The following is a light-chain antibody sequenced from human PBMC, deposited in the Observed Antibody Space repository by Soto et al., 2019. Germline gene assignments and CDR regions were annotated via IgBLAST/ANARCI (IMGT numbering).Light chain of an antibody. CDR1: SSDVGSYNL. J-gene: IGLJ2*01. V-gene: IGLV2-23*01. CDR2: EGS. CDR3: CLYAGSSTLV. Sequence: QSALTQPASVSGSPGQSITISCTGTSSDVGSYNLVSWYQQHPGKAPKLMIYEGSKRPSGVSYRFSGSKSGNTASLTISGLQAEDEADYYCCLYAGSSTLVFGGGTKLNVL.